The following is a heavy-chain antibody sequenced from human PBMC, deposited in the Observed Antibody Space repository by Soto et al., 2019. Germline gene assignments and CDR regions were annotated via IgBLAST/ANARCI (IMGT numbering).Heavy chain of an antibody. Sequence: GGSLRLSCAASGFTFSDAWINWVRQAPGKGLEWISTITSSGGSTYYADSVKGRFTISRDNSKNTLYLQMSSLRAEDTAVYYCAKRGYCSGSSCHQHFDYWGLGTLVTLSS. CDR3: AKRGYCSGSSCHQHFDY. D-gene: IGHD2-15*01. CDR1: GFTFSDAW. CDR2: ITSSGGST. V-gene: IGHV3-23*01. J-gene: IGHJ4*02.